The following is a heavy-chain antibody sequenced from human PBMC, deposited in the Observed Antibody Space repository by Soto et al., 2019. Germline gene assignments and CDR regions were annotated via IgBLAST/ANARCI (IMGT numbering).Heavy chain of an antibody. V-gene: IGHV3-23*01. Sequence: GGSLRLSCAASGVTFSSYDMIWVRKAPGLGLEWVSAISGSGGSTYYADSVKGRFTISRDNSKNTLYLQMNSLRAEDTAVYYCAKAGGGDDGSGSYLPNYYGMDVWGQGT. J-gene: IGHJ6*02. D-gene: IGHD3-10*01. CDR2: ISGSGGST. CDR3: AKAGGGDDGSGSYLPNYYGMDV. CDR1: GVTFSSYD.